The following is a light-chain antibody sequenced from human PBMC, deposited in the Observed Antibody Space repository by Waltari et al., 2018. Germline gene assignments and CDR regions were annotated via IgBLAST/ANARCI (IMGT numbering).Light chain of an antibody. Sequence: SYELTQSPSVSLSPGPTATNPSRGAALPKQTAYWYQKKPGQAPVLIIFNEREGPSGIPERFSGSTSGTTVTLTITGVQAEDEADYYCLSPETRGSWVFGGGTKLTVL. CDR2: NER. J-gene: IGLJ2*01. CDR3: LSPETRGSWV. CDR1: ALPKQT. V-gene: IGLV3-25*03.